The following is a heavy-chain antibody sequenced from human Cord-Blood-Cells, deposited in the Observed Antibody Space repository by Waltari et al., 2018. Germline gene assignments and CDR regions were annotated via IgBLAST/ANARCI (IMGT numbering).Heavy chain of an antibody. Sequence: QVQLVQSGSELKKPGASVKVSCKASGYTFTSYAMNWVRQAPGQGLEWMGWINPNTGNPTYAQGFTGRFVFSLNTSVSTAYLQISSLKAEDTAVYYCATLYYDFWSGYQTFDYWGQGTLVTVSS. D-gene: IGHD3-3*01. V-gene: IGHV7-4-1*02. J-gene: IGHJ4*02. CDR2: INPNTGNP. CDR1: GYTFTSYA. CDR3: ATLYYDFWSGYQTFDY.